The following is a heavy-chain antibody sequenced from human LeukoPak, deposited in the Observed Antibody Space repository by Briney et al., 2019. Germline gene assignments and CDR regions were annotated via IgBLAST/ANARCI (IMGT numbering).Heavy chain of an antibody. V-gene: IGHV3-30*18. CDR2: ISYDGSNK. D-gene: IGHD2-21*02. J-gene: IGHJ4*02. CDR3: AKGLTYYFDY. CDR1: GFTFSNYA. Sequence: GGSLRLSCAASGFTFSNYAMSWVRQAPGKGLEWVAVISYDGSNKYYADSVKGRFTISRDNSKNTLYLQMNSLRAEDTAVYYCAKGLTYYFDYWGQGTLVTVSS.